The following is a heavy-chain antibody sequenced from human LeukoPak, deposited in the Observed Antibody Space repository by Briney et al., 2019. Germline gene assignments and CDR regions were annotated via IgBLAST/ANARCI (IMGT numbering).Heavy chain of an antibody. CDR1: GCLFSSYS. D-gene: IGHD1-26*01. CDR2: ISYDGSNE. J-gene: IGHJ2*01. Sequence: GGSLRLSCAASGCLFSSYSMHWVRQAPGKGLEWVALISYDGSNEYSADSVKGRFTISRDNSKNTLYLQMNSLSIKDTAVFYCARAVGATEFWYFDLWGRGTLVTVSS. CDR3: ARAVGATEFWYFDL. V-gene: IGHV3-30-3*01.